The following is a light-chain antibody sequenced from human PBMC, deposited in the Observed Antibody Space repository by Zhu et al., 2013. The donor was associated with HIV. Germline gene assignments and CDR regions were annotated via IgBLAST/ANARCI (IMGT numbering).Light chain of an antibody. Sequence: EIVMTQSPATLSVSPGERATLSCRASQTISSDFLAWYQQKPGQAPRLLIYDTSNRATGVPARFSGSGSGTEFTLTINSLQSEDFAVYYCQQYNNWPRTFGQGTKVEIK. CDR3: QQYNNWPRT. CDR1: QTISSD. V-gene: IGKV3D-15*01. CDR2: DTS. J-gene: IGKJ1*01.